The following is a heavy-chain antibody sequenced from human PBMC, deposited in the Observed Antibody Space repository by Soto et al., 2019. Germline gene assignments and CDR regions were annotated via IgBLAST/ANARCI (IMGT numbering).Heavy chain of an antibody. CDR2: IYYSGST. D-gene: IGHD4-17*01. CDR3: ARVTVTTLVIDY. J-gene: IGHJ4*02. Sequence: SETLCLSCTVAEGSSVGYGGSWIRQPPGKGLEWIGYIYYSGSTNYNPSLKSRVTISVDTSKNQFSLKLSSVTAADTAVYYCARVTVTTLVIDYWGQGTLVTVSS. V-gene: IGHV4-59*01. CDR1: EGSSVGYG.